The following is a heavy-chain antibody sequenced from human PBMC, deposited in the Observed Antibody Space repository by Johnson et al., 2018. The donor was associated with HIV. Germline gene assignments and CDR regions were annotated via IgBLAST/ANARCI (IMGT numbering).Heavy chain of an antibody. CDR3: TTPGDRWYTLVGEAAFDI. D-gene: IGHD2-15*01. CDR1: GLTFTNAW. CDR2: IKSVSDDATK. V-gene: IGHV3-15*01. J-gene: IGHJ3*02. Sequence: VQLVESGGGLVKPGGSLRLSCAASGLTFTNAWMSWVRQAPGKGLEWVGRIKSVSDDATKDYGSPVKGRFTISRDDSSNTLYLQMNGLKTEDTAVYYCTTPGDRWYTLVGEAAFDIWGQGTMVTVSS.